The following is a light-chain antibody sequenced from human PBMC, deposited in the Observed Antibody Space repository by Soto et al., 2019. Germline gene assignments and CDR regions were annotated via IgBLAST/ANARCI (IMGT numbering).Light chain of an antibody. V-gene: IGKV2-28*01. CDR1: XSXLHGSGYNY. CDR2: LGS. Sequence: ASXSXXSXXSXLHGSGYNYLDWYLQKPGQSPQLLIQLGSMRASGVPDRFSGSGSGTDFTLKISRVEAEDVGVYYCMQVLQTPVTFGPGTKVDI. J-gene: IGKJ3*01. CDR3: MQVLQTPVT.